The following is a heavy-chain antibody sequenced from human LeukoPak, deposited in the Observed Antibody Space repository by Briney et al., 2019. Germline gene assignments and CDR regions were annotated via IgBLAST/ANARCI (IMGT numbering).Heavy chain of an antibody. Sequence: PGGSLRLSCAASGFTFDDYAMHWARQAPGKGLEWVSLISGDGGSTYYADSVKGRFTISRDNSKNSLYLQMNSLRTEDTALYYCSAPVASADWGQGTLVTVSS. D-gene: IGHD6-19*01. V-gene: IGHV3-43*02. CDR2: ISGDGGST. CDR1: GFTFDDYA. J-gene: IGHJ4*02. CDR3: SAPVASAD.